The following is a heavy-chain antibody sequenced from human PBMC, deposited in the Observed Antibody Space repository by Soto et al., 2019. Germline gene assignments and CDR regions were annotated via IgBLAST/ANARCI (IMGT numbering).Heavy chain of an antibody. Sequence: PGGSLRLSCAASAFTFSSYDMHWVRQVTGKGLEWVSAIGTAGDTYYPGSVKGRYTVSRENAGNSLYLLVNSLRAGDTAVNYCATTTQGAFDIWGQGTMVT. D-gene: IGHD1-1*01. CDR2: IGTAGDT. J-gene: IGHJ3*02. CDR3: ATTTQGAFDI. V-gene: IGHV3-13*01. CDR1: AFTFSSYD.